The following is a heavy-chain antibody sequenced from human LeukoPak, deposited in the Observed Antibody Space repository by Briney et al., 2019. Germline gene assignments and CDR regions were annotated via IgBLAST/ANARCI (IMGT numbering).Heavy chain of an antibody. J-gene: IGHJ3*02. Sequence: ASVKVSCKASGYTFIGYYMHWVRQAPGQGLEWMGWINPNGGGTNYAQKFQGRVTMTRDTSISTAYMELSRLRSDDTAVYYCARGWSGSGSYFWDDAFDIWGQGTMVTVSS. D-gene: IGHD3-10*01. CDR1: GYTFIGYY. V-gene: IGHV1-2*02. CDR2: INPNGGGT. CDR3: ARGWSGSGSYFWDDAFDI.